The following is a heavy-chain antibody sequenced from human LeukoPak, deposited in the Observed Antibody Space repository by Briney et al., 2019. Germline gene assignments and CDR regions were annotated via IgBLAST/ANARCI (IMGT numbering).Heavy chain of an antibody. D-gene: IGHD5-12*01. CDR3: ANAAVVSGYDEGYYYYDYMDV. Sequence: GGSLRLSCAASGFTFSSYGMHWVRQAPGQGLEWVAVIWYDGSNKYYADSVKGRFTISRDNSKNTLYLQMNSLRAEDTAVYYCANAAVVSGYDEGYYYYDYMDVWGKGTTVTVSS. CDR1: GFTFSSYG. J-gene: IGHJ6*03. CDR2: IWYDGSNK. V-gene: IGHV3-33*06.